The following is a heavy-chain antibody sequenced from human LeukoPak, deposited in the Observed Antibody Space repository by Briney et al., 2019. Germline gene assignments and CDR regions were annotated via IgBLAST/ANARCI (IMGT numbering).Heavy chain of an antibody. D-gene: IGHD3-10*01. CDR3: ARGKLWFGETETYYYYGIDV. CDR2: ISSSSRNI. Sequence: GGSLRLSCAASGFTFNTYTMIWVRLAPGKGLEWVSSISSSSRNIYYADSVEGRFTVSRDDAKNSLYLQMNSLRAEDTAVYYCARGKLWFGETETYYYYGIDVWGTGTTVTVSS. J-gene: IGHJ6*04. V-gene: IGHV3-21*01. CDR1: GFTFNTYT.